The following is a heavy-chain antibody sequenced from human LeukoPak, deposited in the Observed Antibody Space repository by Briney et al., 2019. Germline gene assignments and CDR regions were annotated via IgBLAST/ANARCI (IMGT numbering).Heavy chain of an antibody. Sequence: GESLKISCKGSGYSFINYWIGWVRQMPGKGLEWMGIIYPGDSDTRYSPSFQGQVTISADKSISTAYLQWSSLKASDTAMYYCARQSYEGSGSYRFDYWGQGTLVTVSS. CDR2: IYPGDSDT. D-gene: IGHD3-10*01. CDR3: ARQSYEGSGSYRFDY. J-gene: IGHJ4*02. CDR1: GYSFINYW. V-gene: IGHV5-51*01.